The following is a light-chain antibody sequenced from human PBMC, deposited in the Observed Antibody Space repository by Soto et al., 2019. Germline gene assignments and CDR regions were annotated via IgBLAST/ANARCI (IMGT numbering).Light chain of an antibody. Sequence: QAVVTQEPSLTVSPGLTVTLTCGSSTGAVTSGHYPYWFQQKPGQAPRTLIYDTSNKHSWTPARFSGSLLGGKAALTLSGAQPEDEAEYYCLLSYSGARSYVFGTGTRSPS. V-gene: IGLV7-46*01. J-gene: IGLJ1*01. CDR3: LLSYSGARSYV. CDR1: TGAVTSGHY. CDR2: DTS.